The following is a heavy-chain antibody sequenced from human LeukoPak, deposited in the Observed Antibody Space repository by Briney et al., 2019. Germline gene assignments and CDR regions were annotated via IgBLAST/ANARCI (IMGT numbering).Heavy chain of an antibody. CDR1: GYTFTSYG. CDR3: ARTRGSGSPNWFDP. Sequence: ASVKVSCKASGYTFTSYGISWVRQAPGQGLEWMGWISAYKGNTNYAQKLQGRVTMTTDTSTSTAYMELRSLRSDDTAVYYCARTRGSGSPNWFDPWGQGTLVTVSS. D-gene: IGHD3-10*01. J-gene: IGHJ5*02. V-gene: IGHV1-18*01. CDR2: ISAYKGNT.